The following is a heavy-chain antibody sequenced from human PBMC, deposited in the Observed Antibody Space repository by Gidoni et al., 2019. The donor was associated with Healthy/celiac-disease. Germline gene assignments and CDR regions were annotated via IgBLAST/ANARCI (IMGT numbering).Heavy chain of an antibody. CDR2: INPSGGST. J-gene: IGHJ3*02. D-gene: IGHD3-10*01. Sequence: QVQLVQSGAEVKKPGASVKVSCKASGYTFTSYYMHWVRQAPGQGLEWMGIINPSGGSTSYAQKFQGRVTMTRDTSTSTVYMELSSLRSEDTAVYYCARALSWFGDGDAFDIWGQGTMVTVSS. CDR3: ARALSWFGDGDAFDI. CDR1: GYTFTSYY. V-gene: IGHV1-46*03.